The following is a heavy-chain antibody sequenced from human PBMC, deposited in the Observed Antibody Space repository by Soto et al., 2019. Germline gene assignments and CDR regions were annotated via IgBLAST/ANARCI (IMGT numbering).Heavy chain of an antibody. CDR2: IYPGDSDT. Sequence: GESLKISCKGSGCSFTSYWIGWVRQMPGKGLEWMGIIYPGDSDTRYSPSFQGQVTISADKSISTAYLQWSSLKASDTAMYYCARATYYYDSSGYYFEYFQHWGQGTLVTVS. CDR3: ARATYYYDSSGYYFEYFQH. V-gene: IGHV5-51*01. J-gene: IGHJ1*01. CDR1: GCSFTSYW. D-gene: IGHD3-22*01.